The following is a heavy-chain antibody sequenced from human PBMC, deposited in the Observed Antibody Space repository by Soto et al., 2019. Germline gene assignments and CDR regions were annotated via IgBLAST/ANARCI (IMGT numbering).Heavy chain of an antibody. CDR1: GGSISSGGYY. V-gene: IGHV4-31*03. CDR3: SRGGKKARTALLNYYYYGMDV. Sequence: PSETLSLTCTVSGGSISSGGYYWSWIRQHPGKGLELIGYIYYSGSTYYNPSLKSRVTISVDTSKNQFSLKLSSVTAADTAVYYCSRGGKKARTALLNYYYYGMDVWGQGTTVTVSS. J-gene: IGHJ6*02. D-gene: IGHD6-6*01. CDR2: IYYSGST.